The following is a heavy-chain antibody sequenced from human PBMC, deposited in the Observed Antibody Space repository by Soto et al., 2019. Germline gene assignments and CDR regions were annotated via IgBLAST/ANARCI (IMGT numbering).Heavy chain of an antibody. V-gene: IGHV3-23*01. CDR2: ISGSGGST. J-gene: IGHJ4*02. CDR3: AKDPRDWNYEPLDY. CDR1: GFTFSSYA. D-gene: IGHD1-7*01. Sequence: GGSLRLSCAASGFTFSSYAMSWVRQAPGKGLEWVSAISGSGGSTYYADSVKGRFTISRDNSKNTLYLQMNSLRAEDTAVYYCAKDPRDWNYEPLDYWGQGTLVTVSS.